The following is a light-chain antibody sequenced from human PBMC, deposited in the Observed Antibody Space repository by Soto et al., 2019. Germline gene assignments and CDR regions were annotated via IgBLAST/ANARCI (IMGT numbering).Light chain of an antibody. J-gene: IGKJ4*01. CDR3: QQVESYPST. CDR1: QGISSF. Sequence: TPLTPTPSSVPASLGDSVTITCRASQGISSFLAWYQQKPGKAPKLLIYAASSLQSGVPSRFRGSGFGTDFTLTITSLQPEDYETYYCQQVESYPSTFGGGTKVDIK. V-gene: IGKV1-9*01. CDR2: AAS.